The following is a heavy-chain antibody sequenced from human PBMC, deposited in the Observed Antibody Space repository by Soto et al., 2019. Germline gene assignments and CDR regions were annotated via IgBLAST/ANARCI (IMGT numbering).Heavy chain of an antibody. J-gene: IGHJ6*02. V-gene: IGHV1-69*01. CDR1: GGPFSRYT. CDR2: ITPILGSA. CDR3: ARHVASVGPTAGSYYGMQA. D-gene: IGHD6-6*01. Sequence: HVQLVQSGAEVRKPGSSVTISCKASGGPFSRYTFTWVRQAPGQGLEWMGGITPILGSANYAQKFQGRVTITADETTTAVKLQLSSLRSEDTAVFYCARHVASVGPTAGSYYGMQAWGQGTSVIVSS.